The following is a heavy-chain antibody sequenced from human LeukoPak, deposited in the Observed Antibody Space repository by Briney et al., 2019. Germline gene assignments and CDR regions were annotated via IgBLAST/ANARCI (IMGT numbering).Heavy chain of an antibody. D-gene: IGHD3-3*01. CDR3: ARGFLEWLLYFDY. Sequence: GGSLRLSCAASGFTFSSYAMHWVRQAPGKGLEWVAVISYDGSNKYYADSVKGRFTISRDNSKNTLYLQMNSLRAEDTAVHYCARGFLEWLLYFDYWGQGTLVTVSS. J-gene: IGHJ4*02. CDR1: GFTFSSYA. CDR2: ISYDGSNK. V-gene: IGHV3-30-3*01.